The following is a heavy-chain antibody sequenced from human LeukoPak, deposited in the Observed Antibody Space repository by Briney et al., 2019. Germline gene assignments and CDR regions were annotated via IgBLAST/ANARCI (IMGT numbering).Heavy chain of an antibody. D-gene: IGHD3-10*01. Sequence: PGGSLRLSCAASGFTVTTNYMSWVRQAPGRGLEWVSVIRNDGSTHYADSVKGRFTTSRDNSKNTVYLQMNSPRTEDTAMYYCARGGAFDIWGQGTMVTVSS. J-gene: IGHJ3*02. CDR2: IRNDGST. V-gene: IGHV3-53*01. CDR1: GFTVTTNY. CDR3: ARGGAFDI.